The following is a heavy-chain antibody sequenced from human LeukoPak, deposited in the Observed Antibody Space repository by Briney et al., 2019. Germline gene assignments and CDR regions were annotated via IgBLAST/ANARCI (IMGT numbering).Heavy chain of an antibody. V-gene: IGHV3-23*01. CDR2: ISDSGNT. CDR1: GFTLSSYA. Sequence: GGSLRLSRAASGFTLSSYAMSWVRQAPGKGLEWVSAISDSGNTYHADSVKGRFTISRDSSKNTLFLQMNRLRPEDAAVYYCAKAPVITCRGAYCYPFDYWGQGTLVTVSS. CDR3: AKAPVITCRGAYCYPFDY. J-gene: IGHJ4*02. D-gene: IGHD2-21*01.